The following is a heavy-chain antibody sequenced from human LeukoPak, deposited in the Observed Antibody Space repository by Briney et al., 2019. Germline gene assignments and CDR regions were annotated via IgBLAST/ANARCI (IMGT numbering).Heavy chain of an antibody. J-gene: IGHJ4*02. CDR1: GGSISSYY. D-gene: IGHD6-19*01. V-gene: IGHV4-59*01. CDR2: IYYSGST. CDR3: ARDEGSSGEYFDC. Sequence: PSETLSLTCTVSGGSISSYYWSWIRQPPGKGLEWIGYIYYSGSTNYNPSLKSRVTISVDTSKNQFSLKLSSVTAADTAVYYCARDEGSSGEYFDCWGQGTLVTVSS.